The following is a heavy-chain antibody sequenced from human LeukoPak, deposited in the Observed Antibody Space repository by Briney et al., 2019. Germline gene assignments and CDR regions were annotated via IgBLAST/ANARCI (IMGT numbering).Heavy chain of an antibody. D-gene: IGHD3-16*01. J-gene: IGHJ5*02. CDR2: LYSSGST. CDR1: GGSISSYS. Sequence: PSETLSLTCTVSGGSISSYSWSWIRQPAGKGLEWIGRLYSSGSTNYNPALKSRVTMSVDTSKNQFSLKLSSVTAADTAVYYCARVTAANWFDPWGQGTLVTVSS. CDR3: ARVTAANWFDP. V-gene: IGHV4-4*07.